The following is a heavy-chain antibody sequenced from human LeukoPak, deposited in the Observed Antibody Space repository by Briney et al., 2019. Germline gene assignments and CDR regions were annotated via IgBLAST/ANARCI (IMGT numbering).Heavy chain of an antibody. Sequence: GFLRLSCAASEFSFSSYWMTWVRQAPGKELVWVVNINQDESDKYYVDSVKGRVTISRDNAKNSLYLQMNSLRAEDTAVYYCARANAAHFDYWGQGTLVTVSS. D-gene: IGHD6-25*01. CDR1: EFSFSSYW. V-gene: IGHV3-7*04. J-gene: IGHJ4*02. CDR2: INQDESDK. CDR3: ARANAAHFDY.